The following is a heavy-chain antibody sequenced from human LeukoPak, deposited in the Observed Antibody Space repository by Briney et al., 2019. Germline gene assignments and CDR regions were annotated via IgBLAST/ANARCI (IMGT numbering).Heavy chain of an antibody. CDR3: ASRSSGWPSARLQH. V-gene: IGHV4-59*01. D-gene: IGHD6-19*01. J-gene: IGHJ1*01. CDR1: GGSISSYY. CDR2: IYYSGST. Sequence: PSETLSLTCTVSGGSISSYYWSWIRQPPGKGLEWIGYIYYSGSTNYNPSLKSRVTLSVDTPKNQFSLKLSSVTAADTAVYYCASRSSGWPSARLQHWGQGTLVTVSS.